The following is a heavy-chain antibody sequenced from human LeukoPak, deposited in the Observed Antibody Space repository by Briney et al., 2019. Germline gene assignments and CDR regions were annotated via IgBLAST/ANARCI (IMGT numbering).Heavy chain of an antibody. CDR3: ARGGPPYYFDY. CDR2: ISYDGSNK. Sequence: GGSLRLSCAASGFTLSSYAMHWVRQAPGKGLEWVAVISYDGSNKYYADSVKGRFTISRDNSKNTLYLQMNSLRAEDTAVYYRARGGPPYYFDYWGQGTLVTVSS. V-gene: IGHV3-30*01. J-gene: IGHJ4*02. CDR1: GFTLSSYA.